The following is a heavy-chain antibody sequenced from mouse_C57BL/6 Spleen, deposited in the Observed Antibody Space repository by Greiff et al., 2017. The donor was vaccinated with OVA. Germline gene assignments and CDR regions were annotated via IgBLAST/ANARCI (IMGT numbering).Heavy chain of an antibody. V-gene: IGHV1-82*01. D-gene: IGHD2-1*01. CDR1: GYAFSSSW. Sequence: VQLQESGPELVKPGASVKISCKASGYAFSSSWMNWVKQRPGKGLEWIGRIYPGDGDTNYNGKFKGKATLTADKSSSTAYMQLSSLTSEDSAVYFWARPKIYYGNYDYFDYWGQGTTLTVSS. CDR3: ARPKIYYGNYDYFDY. J-gene: IGHJ2*01. CDR2: IYPGDGDT.